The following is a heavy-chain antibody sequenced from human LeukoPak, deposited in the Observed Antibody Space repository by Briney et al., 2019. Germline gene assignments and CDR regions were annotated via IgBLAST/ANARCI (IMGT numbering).Heavy chain of an antibody. V-gene: IGHV4-61*02. Sequence: PSETLSLTCTVSSGSISSGSYYWSWIRQPAGKGLEWMGRIYTSGSTNYNPSLKSRVTISVDTSKNQFSLKLSSVTAADTAVYYCARLKSLTVSDFDYWGQGTLVTVSS. D-gene: IGHD4-17*01. J-gene: IGHJ4*02. CDR2: IYTSGST. CDR1: SGSISSGSYY. CDR3: ARLKSLTVSDFDY.